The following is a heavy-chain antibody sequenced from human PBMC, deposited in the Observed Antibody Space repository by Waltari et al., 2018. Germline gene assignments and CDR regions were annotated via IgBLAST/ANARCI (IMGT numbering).Heavy chain of an antibody. V-gene: IGHV3-23*04. D-gene: IGHD4-17*01. Sequence: EVQVVESGGRLVQPGGSLRLSCTGSGFSFGNHAMTWVRQASGKGLEWASTISGSGGSTYYADSVKGRFTISRDNFKNTLYVQMNSLRVEDTAVYYCAKGRTVTTGQAIDRWGQGTLVTVSS. CDR1: GFSFGNHA. CDR2: ISGSGGST. J-gene: IGHJ5*02. CDR3: AKGRTVTTGQAIDR.